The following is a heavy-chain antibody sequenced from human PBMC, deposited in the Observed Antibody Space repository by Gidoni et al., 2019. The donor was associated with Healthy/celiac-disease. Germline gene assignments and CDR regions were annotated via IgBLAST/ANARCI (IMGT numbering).Heavy chain of an antibody. CDR1: GFTFSSDG. J-gene: IGHJ4*02. D-gene: IGHD4-17*01. V-gene: IGHV3-33*01. Sequence: QVQLVESGGGGVQPGMALRLSWAASGFTFSSDGMHWVRQAPGKGLEWVAVIWYDGSNQYYADSVKGRFTISRDNSKNTLYLQMNSLRAEDTAVYYCARGGKADYGDYGLDYWGQGTLVTVSS. CDR2: IWYDGSNQ. CDR3: ARGGKADYGDYGLDY.